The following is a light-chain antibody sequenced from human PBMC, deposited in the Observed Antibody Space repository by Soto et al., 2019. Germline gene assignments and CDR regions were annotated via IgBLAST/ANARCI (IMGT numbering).Light chain of an antibody. CDR3: QVWDTGSDHPV. CDR2: DDS. V-gene: IGLV3-21*02. Sequence: VVTQPPSVSVAPGQTATITCGGNNIGSRSVHWYQRKPGQAPVVVVYDDSDRPSGIPERFSGSNSGNTATLTISGVEGGDEADYFCQVWDTGSDHPVFGGGTKLTVL. CDR1: NIGSRS. J-gene: IGLJ3*02.